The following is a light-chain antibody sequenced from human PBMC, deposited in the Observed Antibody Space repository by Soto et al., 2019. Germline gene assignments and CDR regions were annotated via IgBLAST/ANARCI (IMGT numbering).Light chain of an antibody. CDR2: EVT. Sequence: QSVLTQPPSASGSPGQSVTISCTGTSSDVGGYDYVSWYQQHPGKAPKLMIYEVTIRPSGVSDRFSGSKSGNTASLTVSGLQAENEADSYCSSYTGGNPYYVLGNGTKVTVL. CDR3: SSYTGGNPYYV. J-gene: IGLJ1*01. CDR1: SSDVGGYDY. V-gene: IGLV2-8*01.